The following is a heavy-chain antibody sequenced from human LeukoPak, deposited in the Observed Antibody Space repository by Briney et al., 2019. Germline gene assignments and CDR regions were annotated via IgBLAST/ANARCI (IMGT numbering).Heavy chain of an antibody. CDR2: INPNSGGT. J-gene: IGHJ4*02. CDR3: ARDDYGSGSRIDY. CDR1: RYTFTGYY. D-gene: IGHD3-10*01. V-gene: IGHV1-2*02. Sequence: GASVKVSCKASRYTFTGYYMHWVRQAPGQGLEWMGWINPNSGGTNYAQKFQGRVTMTRDTSISTAYMELSRLRSDDTAVYYCARDDYGSGSRIDYWGQGTLVTVSS.